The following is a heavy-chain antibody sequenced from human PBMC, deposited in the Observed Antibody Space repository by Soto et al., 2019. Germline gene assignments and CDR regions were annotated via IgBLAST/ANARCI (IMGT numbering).Heavy chain of an antibody. CDR3: AREGPAPYYYYGMDV. V-gene: IGHV1-18*01. Sequence: QVQLVQSGGEVKKPGASVKVSCKTSGYSFTTYGISWVRQAPGQGLAWMGWISAYNGNTNYAQKLQDRVTMTTDTSTSTAYMELRSLRSDDTAVYYCAREGPAPYYYYGMDVWGQGSTVTVSS. J-gene: IGHJ6*02. CDR1: GYSFTTYG. CDR2: ISAYNGNT.